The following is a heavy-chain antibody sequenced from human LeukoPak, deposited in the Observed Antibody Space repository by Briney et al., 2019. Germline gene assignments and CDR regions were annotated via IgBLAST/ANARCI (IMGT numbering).Heavy chain of an antibody. CDR1: GFTFSSYA. Sequence: PGGSRRLSCAASGFTFSSYAMSWVRQAPGKGLEWVSVISGGGGSTYYADSVKGRFTISRDNSKNTLYLQMNSLRAEDTAVYYCAKPRAPTVGSWGQGTMVTVSS. V-gene: IGHV3-23*01. CDR3: AKPRAPTVGS. D-gene: IGHD4-23*01. J-gene: IGHJ3*01. CDR2: ISGGGGST.